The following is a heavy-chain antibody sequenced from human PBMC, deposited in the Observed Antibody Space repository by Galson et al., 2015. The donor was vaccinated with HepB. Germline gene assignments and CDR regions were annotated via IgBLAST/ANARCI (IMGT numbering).Heavy chain of an antibody. J-gene: IGHJ6*03. CDR1: GLTVSLYY. V-gene: IGHV3-53*01. D-gene: IGHD3-10*01. CDR3: ASGSPQLYYYMDV. CDR2: IYRNGNK. Sequence: SLRLSCAASGLTVSLYYMRWVRKAPGKGLEWASVIYRNGNKYFADAVKGRVSISRDNSRNTLYQQVNSLRVEDTAVYFCASGSPQLYYYMDVWGKGTTVTVSS.